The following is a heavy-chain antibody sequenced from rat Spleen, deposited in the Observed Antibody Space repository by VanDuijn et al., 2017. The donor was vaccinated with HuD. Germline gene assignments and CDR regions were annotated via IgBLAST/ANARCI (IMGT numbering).Heavy chain of an antibody. CDR2: ITNSGGST. J-gene: IGHJ2*01. D-gene: IGHD1-12*02. CDR1: GFTFSNYG. Sequence: EVQLVESGGGLVQPGRSLKLSCAASGFTFSNYGMAWVRQAPTKGLEWVASITNSGGSTYYRDSVKGRFTISRDDAKSTLYLQMDSLRSEDTATYYCATHQGMVVITPFDYWGQGVMVTVSS. CDR3: ATHQGMVVITPFDY. V-gene: IGHV5-27*01.